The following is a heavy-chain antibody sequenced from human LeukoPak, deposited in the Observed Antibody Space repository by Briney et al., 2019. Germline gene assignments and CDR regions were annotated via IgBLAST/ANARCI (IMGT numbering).Heavy chain of an antibody. Sequence: SVKVSCKASGFTFTSSAMQWVRQARGQRLEWIEWSVVGSGNTNNAQKYQERDTITKDMSTSTDYMELGKLIAVNAPVCYCVATSITVVTPEGYWGQGTLVTVSS. V-gene: IGHV1-58*02. CDR3: VATSITVVTPEGY. D-gene: IGHD4-23*01. J-gene: IGHJ4*02. CDR2: SVVGSGNT. CDR1: GFTFTSSA.